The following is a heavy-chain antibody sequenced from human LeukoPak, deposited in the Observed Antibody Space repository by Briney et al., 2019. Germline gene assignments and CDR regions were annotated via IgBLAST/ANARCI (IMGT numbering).Heavy chain of an antibody. V-gene: IGHV4-39*01. Sequence: SETLSLTCTVSSGSISSSAYHWGWIRQPPGKGLEWIGSIYYSGSTYYNPSLKSRVTISVDTSKNQFSLKLSSVTAADTAVYYCARYTAMVNDAFDIWGQGTMVTVSS. D-gene: IGHD5-18*01. CDR2: IYYSGST. CDR3: ARYTAMVNDAFDI. J-gene: IGHJ3*02. CDR1: SGSISSSAYH.